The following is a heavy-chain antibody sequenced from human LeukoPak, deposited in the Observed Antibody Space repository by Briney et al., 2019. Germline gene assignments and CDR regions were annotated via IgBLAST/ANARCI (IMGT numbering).Heavy chain of an antibody. CDR1: GGSMSSIPYY. V-gene: IGHV4-39*01. CDR3: ARHDPRDNYYDSSGPSPFDY. Sequence: SETLSLTCTVSGGSMSSIPYYWGWIRQPPGKGLEWIASVYYTGTTYYKASLRSRVTISVDTSKNQFSLNLNSVTAADTAVYYCARHDPRDNYYDSSGPSPFDYWGQGTLVTVSS. D-gene: IGHD3-22*01. J-gene: IGHJ4*02. CDR2: VYYTGTT.